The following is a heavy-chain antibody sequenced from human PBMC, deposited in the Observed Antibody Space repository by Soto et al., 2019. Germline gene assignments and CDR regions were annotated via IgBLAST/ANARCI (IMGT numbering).Heavy chain of an antibody. J-gene: IGHJ4*02. V-gene: IGHV3-11*06. D-gene: IGHD1-1*01. CDR2: SSDSGTFT. CDR1: GFTFSDYD. Sequence: GGSLRLSCAASGFTFSDYDISWIRQAPWKGLEWLSYSSDSGTFTRYADSVKGRFSISRDNDKNSLYLQINSLRGEDTAIYYCARSGDNYNLLDYWGQGTPLTVSS. CDR3: ARSGDNYNLLDY.